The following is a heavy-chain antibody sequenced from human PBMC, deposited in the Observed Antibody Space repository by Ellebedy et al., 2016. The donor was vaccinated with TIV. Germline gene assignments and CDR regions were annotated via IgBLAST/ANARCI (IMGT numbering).Heavy chain of an antibody. CDR2: FDPEDGET. CDR3: ARVGNYYGGNPSYYFDY. D-gene: IGHD4-23*01. CDR1: GYTLTELS. V-gene: IGHV1-24*01. Sequence: AASVKVSCKVSGYTLTELSMHWVRQAPGKGLEWMGGFDPEDGETIYAQKFQGRVTITADESTSTAYMELSSLRSEDTAVYYCARVGNYYGGNPSYYFDYWGQGTLVTVSS. J-gene: IGHJ4*02.